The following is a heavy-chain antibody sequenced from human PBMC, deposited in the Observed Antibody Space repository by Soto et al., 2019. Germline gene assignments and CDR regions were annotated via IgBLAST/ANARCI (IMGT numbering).Heavy chain of an antibody. V-gene: IGHV3-74*01. J-gene: IGHJ4*02. D-gene: IGHD2-15*01. CDR3: VRTSLVVAAATREDY. CDR2: INSDGSST. Sequence: VQLVGSGGGLVQPGGSLRLSCAASGFTFSSYWMHWVRQAPGKGLVWVSRINSDGSSTSYADSVKGRFTISRDNAKNTLYLQMNSLRAEDTAVYYCVRTSLVVAAATREDYWGQGTLVTVSS. CDR1: GFTFSSYW.